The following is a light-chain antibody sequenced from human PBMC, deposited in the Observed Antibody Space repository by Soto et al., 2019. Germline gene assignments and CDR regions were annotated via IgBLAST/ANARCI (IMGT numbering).Light chain of an antibody. CDR1: QSLLYSSNTKTY. CDR2: WAS. CDR3: QEYFIPPWT. V-gene: IGKV4-1*01. Sequence: DIVMTQSPDSLAVSLGERATVSCKSSQSLLYSSNTKTYLAWYQQKTGQPPRLLIHWASSRESGVPDRFSGSESVTDFTLTITSLQADDVAIYYCQEYFIPPWTFGQGTKVEVK. J-gene: IGKJ1*01.